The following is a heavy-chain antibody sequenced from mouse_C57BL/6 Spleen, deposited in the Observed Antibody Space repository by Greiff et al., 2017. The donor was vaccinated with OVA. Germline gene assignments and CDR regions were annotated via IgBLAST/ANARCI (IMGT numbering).Heavy chain of an antibody. CDR3: ARLGLLLDFDY. V-gene: IGHV1-69*01. D-gene: IGHD2-3*01. CDR1: GYTFTSYW. J-gene: IGHJ2*01. Sequence: QVQLQQPGAELVMPGASVKLSCKASGYTFTSYWMHWVKQRPGQGLEWIGEIDPSDSYTNYNQKFKGKSTLTVDKSSSTAYMQLSSLTSEDSAVYYCARLGLLLDFDYWGQGTTLTVSS. CDR2: IDPSDSYT.